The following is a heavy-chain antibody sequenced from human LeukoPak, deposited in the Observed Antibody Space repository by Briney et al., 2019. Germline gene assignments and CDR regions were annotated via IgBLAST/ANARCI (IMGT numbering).Heavy chain of an antibody. CDR3: ASSYCSTTSCYGGYVMDV. D-gene: IGHD2-2*01. CDR2: IKQDGSDK. V-gene: IGHV3-7*01. CDR1: GFTFSSHW. Sequence: GGSLRLSCVDSGFTFSSHWMSWVRQAPGKGLEWVANIKQDGSDKYYVDSVKGRFTISRDNAKNSLYLHMNSLRAEDTAVYYCASSYCSTTSCYGGYVMDVWGQGTTVTVSS. J-gene: IGHJ6*02.